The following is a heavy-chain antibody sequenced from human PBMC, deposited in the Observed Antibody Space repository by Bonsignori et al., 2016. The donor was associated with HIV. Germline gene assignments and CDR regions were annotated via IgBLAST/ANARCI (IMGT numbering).Heavy chain of an antibody. Sequence: EVRLVESGGTLVKPGGSLRLSCEASGFTFRTYDMNWVRQAPGKGLEWVSSIGADTRYKFYADSVRGRFTISRDNAKNSLYLEMNSLRVDDTAVYYCARDPRXNWYDGLDYWGQGTRSP. J-gene: IGHJ4*02. CDR2: IGADTRYK. V-gene: IGHV3-21*01. D-gene: IGHD1-1*01. CDR1: GFTFRTYD. CDR3: ARDPRXNWYDGLDY.